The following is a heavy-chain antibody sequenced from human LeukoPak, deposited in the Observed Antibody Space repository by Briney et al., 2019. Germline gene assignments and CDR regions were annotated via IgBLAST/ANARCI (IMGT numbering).Heavy chain of an antibody. V-gene: IGHV1-18*01. CDR1: GYTFTSYG. J-gene: IGHJ4*02. CDR2: ISAYNGNT. D-gene: IGHD2-8*01. CDR3: ARDRGGYCTNGICSPPQTYFDY. Sequence: ASVKVSCTASGYTFTSYGISWVRQAPGQGLEWMGWISAYNGNTNYAQKLQGRVTMTTDTSTSTAYMELRSLRSDDTAVYYCARDRGGYCTNGICSPPQTYFDYWGQGTLVTVSS.